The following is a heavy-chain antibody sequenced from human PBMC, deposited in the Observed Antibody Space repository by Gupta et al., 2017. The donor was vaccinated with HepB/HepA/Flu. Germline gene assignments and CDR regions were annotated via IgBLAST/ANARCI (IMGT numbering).Heavy chain of an antibody. CDR2: IYYNGYT. CDR3: ARERAFYNWNDS. Sequence: QVQLQESGPGLVKPSQTLSLTCTVSGGSISSGDYYWSWIRQPPGKGLEWIGYIYYNGYTYYTPSLKSRLTISVETSKSQFSLKLSSVTAADTAVYYCARERAFYNWNDSWGQGTLVTVSS. D-gene: IGHD1-20*01. V-gene: IGHV4-30-4*01. J-gene: IGHJ5*01. CDR1: GGSISSGDYY.